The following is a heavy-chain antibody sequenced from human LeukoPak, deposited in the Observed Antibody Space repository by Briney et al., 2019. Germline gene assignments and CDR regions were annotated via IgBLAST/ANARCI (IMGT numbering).Heavy chain of an antibody. CDR3: AREGPGGAFDV. Sequence: ASVKVSCKASGYTFTMYYIHWVRQAPGQGLEWMGMINPSDGATTYAQRFQGRVTMTTDTSTSTAYMEVRSLKSDGTAVYDCAREGPGGAFDVWGRGTMVTVS. J-gene: IGHJ3*01. CDR1: GYTFTMYY. D-gene: IGHD3-10*01. CDR2: INPSDGAT. V-gene: IGHV1-46*01.